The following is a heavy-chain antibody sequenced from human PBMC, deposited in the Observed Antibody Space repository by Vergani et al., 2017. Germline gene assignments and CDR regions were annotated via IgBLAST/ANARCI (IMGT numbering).Heavy chain of an antibody. V-gene: IGHV4-59*01. CDR2: IYYSGNT. Sequence: QVQLQESGPGLVKPSETLSLTCTVSGGSISSYYWSWIRQPPGKGLEWIGYIYYSGNTNYNPSRKSRVTIAVDTSKNQFSLKLSSVTAADTAVYYWACDLGSSYGMDVWGQGP. J-gene: IGHJ6*02. D-gene: IGHD6-6*01. CDR3: ACDLGSSYGMDV. CDR1: GGSISSYY.